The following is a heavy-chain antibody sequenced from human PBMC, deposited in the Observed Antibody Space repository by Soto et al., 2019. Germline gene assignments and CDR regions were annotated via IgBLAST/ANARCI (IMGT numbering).Heavy chain of an antibody. CDR1: GYSFTSYW. V-gene: IGHV5-51*01. CDR2: IYPGDSDT. D-gene: IGHD3-10*01. Sequence: PGESLKISCKGSGYSFTSYWIGGVREMPGKGLEWMGIIYPGDSDTRYSPSSQGQVTISADKSISTAYLQWSSLKASDTAMYSCERLTMVRGEQYSRYPMAVWGQGTPVTVSS. J-gene: IGHJ6*02. CDR3: ERLTMVRGEQYSRYPMAV.